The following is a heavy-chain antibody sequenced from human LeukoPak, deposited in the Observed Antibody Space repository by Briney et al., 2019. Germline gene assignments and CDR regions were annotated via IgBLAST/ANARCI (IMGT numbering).Heavy chain of an antibody. J-gene: IGHJ3*02. CDR1: GFTVSSNY. Sequence: PGGSLRLSCAASGFTVSSNYMGWVRQAPGKGLEWVSLSYSDGSIYYADSVKGRVTISRDNSENSLYLQMNTLRVEDTAVYYCAKGEKGIGAAFDIWGHGTMVTVSS. D-gene: IGHD3-16*01. V-gene: IGHV3-53*01. CDR2: SYSDGSI. CDR3: AKGEKGIGAAFDI.